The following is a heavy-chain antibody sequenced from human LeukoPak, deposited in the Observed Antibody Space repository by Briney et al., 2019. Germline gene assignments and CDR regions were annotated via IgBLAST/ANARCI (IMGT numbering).Heavy chain of an antibody. V-gene: IGHV3-30*04. CDR2: ISYDGSIP. J-gene: IGHJ4*02. CDR1: GFTFDSYA. D-gene: IGHD6-19*01. Sequence: GGSLRLSCAASGFTFDSYAMHWVRQAPGKGLEWVAVISYDGSIPYYADSVKGRFTFYRDNSKNTLYLQMNSLRTEDTAVYYCGRDRRAVAVYFDYWGQGTLVTVSS. CDR3: GRDRRAVAVYFDY.